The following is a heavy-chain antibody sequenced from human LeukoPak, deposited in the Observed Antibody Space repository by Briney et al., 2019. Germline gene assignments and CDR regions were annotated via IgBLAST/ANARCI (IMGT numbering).Heavy chain of an antibody. CDR2: IWDDGSKK. J-gene: IGHJ4*02. CDR3: ARDLGRGNTPFDY. D-gene: IGHD3-16*01. Sequence: GSSLRLSCAASGVTFSSYGMHWVRQAPLKGLEWVAVIWDDGSKKYYADSVKGRFTISRDNSKNTVYLQMNSLRAEDTALYYCARDLGRGNTPFDYWGQGTLVTVSS. CDR1: GVTFSSYG. V-gene: IGHV3-33*01.